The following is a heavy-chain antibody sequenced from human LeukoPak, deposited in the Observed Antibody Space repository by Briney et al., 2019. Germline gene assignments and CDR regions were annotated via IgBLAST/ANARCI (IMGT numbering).Heavy chain of an antibody. CDR2: VYRRGST. D-gene: IGHD4-17*01. CDR1: GDSISSNYC. J-gene: IGHJ3*02. Sequence: PSETLSLTCAVSGDSISSNYCWRWVRQFPGKGVEWIGEVYRRGSTSYNPSLKSRVVISIDKSKNQYSLNLNSVTAADTAMYYCGRHAYGDSSAAFDIWGQGTMVIVSS. CDR3: GRHAYGDSSAAFDI. V-gene: IGHV4-4*02.